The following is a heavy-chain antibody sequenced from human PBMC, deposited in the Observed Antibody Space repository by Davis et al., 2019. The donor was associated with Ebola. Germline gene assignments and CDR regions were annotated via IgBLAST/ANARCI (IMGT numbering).Heavy chain of an antibody. V-gene: IGHV1-18*01. Sequence: AASVKVSCKASGYTFTSYGISWVRQAPPQGLEWMGWISAYNGNTNYAQKPQGRVTMTTDTSTSTAYMEVGILRSDDTAVYYCARAQFPTTSDHWGQGTLVTVSS. CDR3: ARAQFPTTSDH. D-gene: IGHD1-1*01. CDR1: GYTFTSYG. CDR2: ISAYNGNT. J-gene: IGHJ4*02.